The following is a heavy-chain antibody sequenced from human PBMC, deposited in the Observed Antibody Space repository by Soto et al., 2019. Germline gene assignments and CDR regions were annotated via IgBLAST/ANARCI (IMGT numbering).Heavy chain of an antibody. CDR2: IYYSGST. CDR1: GGSVSSGSYY. CDR3: ARRVPYASGYVSRFDP. D-gene: IGHD3-16*01. J-gene: IGHJ5*02. Sequence: QVQLQESGPGLVKPSETLSLTCTVSGGSVSSGSYYWSWIRQPPGKGLEWIGYIYYSGSTNYNPTPKGRLTIAVDTSKNQFSQRLGSVTAAKTAVYDCARRVPYASGYVSRFDPWGQGTLVTFSS. V-gene: IGHV4-61*01.